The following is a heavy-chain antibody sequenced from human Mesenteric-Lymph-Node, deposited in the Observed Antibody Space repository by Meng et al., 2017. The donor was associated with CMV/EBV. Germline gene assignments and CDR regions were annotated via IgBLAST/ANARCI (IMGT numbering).Heavy chain of an antibody. V-gene: IGHV1-69*02. J-gene: IGHJ5*02. Sequence: QVQLVQSGAEVKKPGYSVKVYCKASGGTFSSYTISWVRQAPGQGLEWMGRLIPILGIANYAQKFQGRVTITADKSTSTAYMELSSLRSEDTAVYYCAGGIAAAGSRWFDPWGQGTLVTVSS. CDR1: GGTFSSYT. CDR3: AGGIAAAGSRWFDP. CDR2: LIPILGIA. D-gene: IGHD6-13*01.